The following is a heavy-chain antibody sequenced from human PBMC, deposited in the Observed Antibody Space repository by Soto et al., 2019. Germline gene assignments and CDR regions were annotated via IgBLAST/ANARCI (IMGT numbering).Heavy chain of an antibody. J-gene: IGHJ4*02. Sequence: QVQLVQSGAEVKKPGSSGKVSCKASGDTLSHYGVSWVRQVPGKGLEWMGGTTAILWTRDYAQKFQVSMTITSDESTTTSYMELNSLTSGDTAVYYCAGGDSSDTGDHWGQGTLVTVSS. CDR3: AGGDSSDTGDH. CDR2: TTAILWTR. D-gene: IGHD5-18*01. V-gene: IGHV1-69*01. CDR1: GDTLSHYG.